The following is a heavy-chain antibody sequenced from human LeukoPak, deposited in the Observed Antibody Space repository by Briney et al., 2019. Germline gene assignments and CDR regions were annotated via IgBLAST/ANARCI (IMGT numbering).Heavy chain of an antibody. CDR2: IKQDRSEK. CDR1: GFTFSSYW. V-gene: IGHV3-7*01. Sequence: PGGSLRLSCAASGFTFSSYWMSWVRQAPGKGLEWVANIKQDRSEKYYVDSVKGRFTISRDNSKNTLYLQMNSLRAEDTAVYYCAKAPGIAVAAGLWGQGTLVTVSS. J-gene: IGHJ4*02. CDR3: AKAPGIAVAAGL. D-gene: IGHD6-19*01.